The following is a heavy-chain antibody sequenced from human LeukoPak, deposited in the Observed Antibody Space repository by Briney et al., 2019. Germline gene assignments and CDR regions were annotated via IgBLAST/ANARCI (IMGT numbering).Heavy chain of an antibody. V-gene: IGHV3-21*01. J-gene: IGHJ4*02. D-gene: IGHD6-6*01. CDR2: INSKSRYI. CDR3: ARADSSSSRLDC. Sequence: PGGSLRLSCAASGFTFSRSDMIWVRQAPGKGLEWVSSINSKSRYIYYADSLKGRFTISRDNGKNSVYLQMNSLRAEDTAVYFCARADSSSSRLDCWGQGTLVTVSS. CDR1: GFTFSRSD.